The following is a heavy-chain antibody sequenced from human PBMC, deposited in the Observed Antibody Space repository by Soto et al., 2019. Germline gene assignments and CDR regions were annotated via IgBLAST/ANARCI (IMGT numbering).Heavy chain of an antibody. Sequence: EVQLLESGGGLVQPGGSLRLSCAASGFPFSRCAMNWVRQAPGKGLEWVSTISHSDHSTYYADSVKGRFTVSGDNSENTLYLQMNSLRAEDTAIYYCAKRGGDSGWGDFDSWGQGTLVTVSS. CDR1: GFPFSRCA. CDR3: AKRGGDSGWGDFDS. V-gene: IGHV3-23*01. J-gene: IGHJ4*02. D-gene: IGHD6-19*01. CDR2: ISHSDHST.